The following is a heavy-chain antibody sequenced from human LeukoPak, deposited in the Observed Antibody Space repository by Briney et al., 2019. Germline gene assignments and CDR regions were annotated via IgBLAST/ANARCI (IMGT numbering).Heavy chain of an antibody. Sequence: PGGSLRLSCAASGFTFSSYAMHWVRQAPGKGLEWVAVISYDGSNKYYADPVKGRFTISRDNSKNTLCLQMNSLRAEDTAVYYCARDKKLAARPWSPKHAYGMDVWGQGTTVTVSS. CDR3: ARDKKLAARPWSPKHAYGMDV. D-gene: IGHD6-6*01. CDR1: GFTFSSYA. CDR2: ISYDGSNK. J-gene: IGHJ6*02. V-gene: IGHV3-30-3*01.